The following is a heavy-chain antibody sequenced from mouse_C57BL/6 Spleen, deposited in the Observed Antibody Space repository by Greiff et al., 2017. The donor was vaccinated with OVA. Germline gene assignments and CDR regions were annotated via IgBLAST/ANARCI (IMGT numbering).Heavy chain of an antibody. Sequence: QVHVKQPGTELVKPGASVKLSCKASGYTFTSYWMHWVKQRPGQGLEWIGNINPSNGGTNYNEKFKSKATLTVDKSSSTAYMQLSSLTSEDSAVYYCARGAYSNYRVYFDYWGQGTTLTVSS. J-gene: IGHJ2*01. V-gene: IGHV1-53*01. CDR3: ARGAYSNYRVYFDY. D-gene: IGHD2-5*01. CDR2: INPSNGGT. CDR1: GYTFTSYW.